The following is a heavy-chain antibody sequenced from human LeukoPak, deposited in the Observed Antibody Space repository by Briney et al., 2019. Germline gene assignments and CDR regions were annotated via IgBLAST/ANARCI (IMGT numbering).Heavy chain of an antibody. CDR2: INHSGIT. J-gene: IGHJ6*02. CDR1: GGSFSTYQ. D-gene: IGHD3-22*01. Sequence: SETLSLTCAVYGGSFSTYQWSWIRQPPGKGLEWIGKINHSGITNYNPSLKHPATISVDTSKNQFSQQLSSVTAADTAVYYCARAENYYDSNGYFSGFGYGLDVWGQGTTVTVSS. V-gene: IGHV4-34*01. CDR3: ARAENYYDSNGYFSGFGYGLDV.